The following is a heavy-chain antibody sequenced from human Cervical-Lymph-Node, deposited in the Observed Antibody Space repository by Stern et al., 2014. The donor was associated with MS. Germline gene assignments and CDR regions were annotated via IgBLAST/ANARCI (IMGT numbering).Heavy chain of an antibody. CDR1: GFTFSSYW. Sequence: EVQLVESGGGFVQPGGYLRLSCAASGFTFSSYWLHWFRQAPGKGLVWVSRIDTDGGTTNYADSVKGRFTISRDNAENTLYLQMNSLRAEDTAVYYCARDSSGRDDFWGQGTLVTVSS. J-gene: IGHJ4*02. CDR2: IDTDGGTT. V-gene: IGHV3-74*01. D-gene: IGHD6-25*01. CDR3: ARDSSGRDDF.